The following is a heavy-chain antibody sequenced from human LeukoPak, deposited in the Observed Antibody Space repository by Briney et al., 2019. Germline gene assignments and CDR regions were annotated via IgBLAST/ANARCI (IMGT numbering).Heavy chain of an antibody. D-gene: IGHD2-8*01. CDR2: IDWDDDK. CDR3: ARMRRYCINGVCYFLFDY. V-gene: IGHV2-70*20. CDR1: VFSISTSTLS. Sequence: SSPTLVNPTQTLTQTRTYPVFSISTSTLSVIYVLQPPGKGLHRLAPIDWDDDKYYSTSLKTRLTIYKDTSKNQVVLTMTNMDPVDTATYYCARMRRYCINGVCYFLFDYWGQGTLVTVSS. J-gene: IGHJ4*02.